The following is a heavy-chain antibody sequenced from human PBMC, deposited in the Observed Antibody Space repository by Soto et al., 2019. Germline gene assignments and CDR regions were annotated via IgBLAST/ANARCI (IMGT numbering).Heavy chain of an antibody. CDR3: ANPNVPVVTLLTHFDY. CDR2: ISRDGTNQ. D-gene: IGHD2-8*02. Sequence: SRSSAASGCTVHNYAFHWVRQAPGRGLEGVALISRDGTNQYYADSVKGRFTISRDNSKNTLYLQMNSLRPEDTAVYYCANPNVPVVTLLTHFDYWGQGTLVTVSS. V-gene: IGHV3-30*18. J-gene: IGHJ4*02. CDR1: GCTVHNYA.